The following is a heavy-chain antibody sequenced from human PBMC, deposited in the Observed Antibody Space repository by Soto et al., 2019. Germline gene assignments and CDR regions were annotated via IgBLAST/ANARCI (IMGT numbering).Heavy chain of an antibody. V-gene: IGHV4-59*08. CDR1: SGSISSYY. CDR2: IYYSGST. CDR3: ASTRMIAAHFDY. D-gene: IGHD6-13*01. J-gene: IGHJ4*02. Sequence: SETLSLTCTVSSGSISSYYWSWIRQPPGKGLEWIGYIYYSGSTNYNPSLKSRVTISVDTSKNQFSLKLSSVTAADTVVYYCASTRMIAAHFDYWGQGTLVTVSS.